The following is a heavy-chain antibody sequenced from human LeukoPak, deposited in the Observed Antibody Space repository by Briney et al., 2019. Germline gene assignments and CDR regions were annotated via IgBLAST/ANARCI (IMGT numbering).Heavy chain of an antibody. D-gene: IGHD5-18*01. CDR1: GYTFTGYY. J-gene: IGHJ4*02. V-gene: IGHV1-2*04. Sequence: GASVKFSCKASGYTFTGYYMHWVRQAPGQGLEWMGWINPNSGGTNYAQKFQGWVTMTRDTSISTAYMELSRLRSDDTAVYYCARLANGYSYGYAFDYWGQGTLVTVSS. CDR2: INPNSGGT. CDR3: ARLANGYSYGYAFDY.